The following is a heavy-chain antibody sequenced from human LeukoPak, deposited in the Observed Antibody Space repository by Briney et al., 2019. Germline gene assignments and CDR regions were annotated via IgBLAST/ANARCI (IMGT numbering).Heavy chain of an antibody. Sequence: SETLSLTCTVSGGSISSSSYYWGWIRQPPGKGLERIGSIYYSGSTYYNPSLKSRVTISVDTSKYQFSLKLSSVTAADTAVYYCARQWIQLSSSNYFDYWGQGTLVTVSS. D-gene: IGHD5-18*01. V-gene: IGHV4-39*01. CDR1: GGSISSSSYY. CDR3: ARQWIQLSSSNYFDY. J-gene: IGHJ4*02. CDR2: IYYSGST.